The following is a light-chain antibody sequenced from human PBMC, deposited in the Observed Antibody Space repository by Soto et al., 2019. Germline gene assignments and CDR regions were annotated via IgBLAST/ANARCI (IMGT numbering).Light chain of an antibody. CDR1: QGIKDY. J-gene: IGKJ1*01. V-gene: IGKV3-15*01. Sequence: EIVLTQSPGTLSMSPGERATLSCRASQGIKDYLAWFQQKTGQAPRLLLYGASPRSTAIPARFSGSGSGTGFTLSISSLQSEDFAVYYCQQYNTWPRTFGQGTKVDIK. CDR3: QQYNTWPRT. CDR2: GAS.